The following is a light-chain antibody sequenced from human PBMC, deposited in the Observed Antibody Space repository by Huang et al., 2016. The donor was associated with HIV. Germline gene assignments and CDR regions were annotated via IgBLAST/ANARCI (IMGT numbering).Light chain of an antibody. J-gene: IGKJ1*01. CDR3: QQYFGSLSWT. CDR2: AAS. Sequence: DIQMTQSPSSLSASVGDRVTITCRRSQGITNSLAWYRQKAGEAPKLLLYAASRLESGVPSRVSGSENGTDFALTISSLQPEDFATCYCQQYFGSLSWTFGQGTKVEIK. CDR1: QGITNS. V-gene: IGKV1-NL1*01.